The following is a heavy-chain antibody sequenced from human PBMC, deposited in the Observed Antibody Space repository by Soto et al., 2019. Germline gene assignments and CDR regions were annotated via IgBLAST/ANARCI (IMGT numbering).Heavy chain of an antibody. CDR2: TYYRSKWYN. J-gene: IGHJ4*02. Sequence: SQTLSLTCAISGDSVSSNSAAWNWIRQSQSRGLEWLGRTYYRSKWYNDYAVSVKSRITIHPDTSKNEFSLQLNSVTPEDTAVYYCAREFGSYYDGAFDYWGQGTLVTAPQ. CDR3: AREFGSYYDGAFDY. V-gene: IGHV6-1*01. D-gene: IGHD1-26*01. CDR1: GDSVSSNSAA.